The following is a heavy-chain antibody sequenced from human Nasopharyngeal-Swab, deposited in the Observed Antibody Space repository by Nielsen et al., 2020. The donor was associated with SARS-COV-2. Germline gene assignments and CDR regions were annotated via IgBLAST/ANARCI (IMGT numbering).Heavy chain of an antibody. CDR2: IYLEGGT. CDR1: GGSVSSAGYY. Sequence: SETLSLTCSVSGGSVSSAGYYWNWIRQPPGRELAWLVYIYLEGGTNYNPSLMGRVIMSVDTSKNQFSLRLTSVTTADTAVYYCARDRGDLRKYNCDSWGQGTLVTVSS. J-gene: IGHJ4*02. V-gene: IGHV4-61*08. CDR3: ARDRGDLRKYNCDS. D-gene: IGHD3-10*01.